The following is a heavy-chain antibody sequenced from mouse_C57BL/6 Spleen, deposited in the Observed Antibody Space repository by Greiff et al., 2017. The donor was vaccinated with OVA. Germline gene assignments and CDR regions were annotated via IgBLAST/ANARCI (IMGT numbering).Heavy chain of an antibody. V-gene: IGHV1-80*01. D-gene: IGHD1-1*01. CDR3: ARAQYYGSSYYFDY. CDR1: GYAFSSYW. J-gene: IGHJ2*01. Sequence: VQLQQSGAELVKPGASVKISCKASGYAFSSYWMNWVKQRPGKGLEWIGQIYPGDGDTNYNGKFKGKATLTADKSSSTAYMQLSSLTSEDSAVYFCARAQYYGSSYYFDYWGQGTTLTVSS. CDR2: IYPGDGDT.